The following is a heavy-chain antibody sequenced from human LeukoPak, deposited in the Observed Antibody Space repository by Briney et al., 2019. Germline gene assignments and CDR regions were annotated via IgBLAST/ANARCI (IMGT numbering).Heavy chain of an antibody. CDR3: ARGFSLDP. CDR1: GGSISSSSYY. Sequence: SETLSLTCRDSGGSISSSSYYWGWIRQPPGKGLEWIGNSHYSGTTYYNSSRKSRLRISVDTAKNQFSLKLSSVTAADTAVYYCARGFSLDPWGQGTLVTVSS. CDR2: SHYSGTT. V-gene: IGHV4-39*02. J-gene: IGHJ5*02.